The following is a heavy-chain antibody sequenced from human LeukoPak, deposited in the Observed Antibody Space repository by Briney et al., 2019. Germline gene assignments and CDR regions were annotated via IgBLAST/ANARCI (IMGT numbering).Heavy chain of an antibody. V-gene: IGHV3-9*01. D-gene: IGHD5-18*01. CDR2: ISWNSGSI. CDR3: ARNSGYSYGYFY. CDR1: GFTFDDYA. Sequence: GGSLRLSCAASGFTFDDYAMHWVRQAPGKGLEWVSGISWNSGSIGYADSVKGRFTISRDNAKNSLYLQMNSLRAEDTAVYYCARNSGYSYGYFYWGQGTLVTVSS. J-gene: IGHJ4*02.